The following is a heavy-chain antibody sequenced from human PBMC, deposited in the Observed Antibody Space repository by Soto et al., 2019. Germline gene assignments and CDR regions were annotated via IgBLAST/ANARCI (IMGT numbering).Heavy chain of an antibody. CDR1: GGTFSSYA. D-gene: IGHD1-26*01. V-gene: IGHV1-69*13. CDR2: IIPIFGTA. J-gene: IGHJ6*02. Sequence: SVKVSCKASGGTFSSYAISWVRQAPGQGLEWMGGIIPIFGTANYAQKFQGRVTITADESTSTAYMELSSLRSEDTAVYYCAIIVGATTDYYYYNVMDCWGQGSSVTGSS. CDR3: AIIVGATTDYYYYNVMDC.